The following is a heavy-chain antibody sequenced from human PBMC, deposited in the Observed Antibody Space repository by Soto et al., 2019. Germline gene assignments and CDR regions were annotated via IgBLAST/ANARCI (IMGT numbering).Heavy chain of an antibody. V-gene: IGHV1-2*04. D-gene: IGHD1-20*01. CDR3: ARATSVSYYYYGLDV. J-gene: IGHJ6*01. CDR2: INPNSGGT. Sequence: ASVKVSCKASGYTFTGYYMHWVRQAPGQGLEWMGWINPNSGGTNYAQKFQGWVTMTRDTSISTAYMELSRLRSDDTAVYYCARATSVSYYYYGLDVWGQGTTVTVSS. CDR1: GYTFTGYY.